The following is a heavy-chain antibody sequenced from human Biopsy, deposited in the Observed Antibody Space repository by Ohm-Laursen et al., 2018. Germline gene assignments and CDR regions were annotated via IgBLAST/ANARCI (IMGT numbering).Heavy chain of an antibody. CDR2: INCKTGAT. CDR1: SYTFTDYN. V-gene: IGHV1-2*02. CDR3: ARDPLNGHKRFDY. Sequence: ASVKVSCKASSYTFTDYNIHWMRQAPGQGLEWLGYINCKTGATNYAQKFQGTVAMTRDTSISTAYLALGSLRSADTAIYYCARDPLNGHKRFDYWGQGSLVTVSS. D-gene: IGHD2-8*01. J-gene: IGHJ4*02.